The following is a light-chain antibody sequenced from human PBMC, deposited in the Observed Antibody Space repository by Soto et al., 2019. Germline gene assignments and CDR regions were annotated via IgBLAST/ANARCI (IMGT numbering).Light chain of an antibody. CDR1: SSNIGAGYD. Sequence: QTVVTQPPSVSGAPGQRVTISCTGSSSNIGAGYDVHWYQQLPGRAPKLLIYGNTNRPSGVPDRFSGSKSGTSVSLAITGLQAEDEADYYCLSFDSSLSVVFGGGTKLTVL. CDR2: GNT. CDR3: LSFDSSLSVV. J-gene: IGLJ2*01. V-gene: IGLV1-40*01.